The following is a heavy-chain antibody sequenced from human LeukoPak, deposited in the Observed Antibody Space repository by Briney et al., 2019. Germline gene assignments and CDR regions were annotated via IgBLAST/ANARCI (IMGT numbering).Heavy chain of an antibody. CDR1: GGSISNYY. J-gene: IGHJ6*02. CDR2: TYYSGST. Sequence: SETLSLTCTVSGGSISNYYWSWIRQPPGKGLEWIGYTYYSGSTNYNPSLKSRVTISVDTSKNQFSLKLSSVTAADTAVYYCARKGIAVAGYYYYGMDVWGQGTTVTVSS. CDR3: ARKGIAVAGYYYYGMDV. V-gene: IGHV4-59*08. D-gene: IGHD6-19*01.